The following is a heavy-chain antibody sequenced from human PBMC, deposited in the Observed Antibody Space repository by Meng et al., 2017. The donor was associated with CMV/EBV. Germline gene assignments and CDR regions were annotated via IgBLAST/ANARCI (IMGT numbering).Heavy chain of an antibody. CDR3: AKGGSSGWIGRY. CDR1: GFNFSAYW. V-gene: IGHV3-23*01. CDR2: ISGSGGST. J-gene: IGHJ4*02. D-gene: IGHD6-19*01. Sequence: GGSLRLSCAASGFNFSAYWMIWVRQAPGKGLEWVSAISGSGGSTYYADSVKGRFTISRDNSKNTLYLQMNSLRAEDTAVYYCAKGGSSGWIGRYWGQGTLVTVSS.